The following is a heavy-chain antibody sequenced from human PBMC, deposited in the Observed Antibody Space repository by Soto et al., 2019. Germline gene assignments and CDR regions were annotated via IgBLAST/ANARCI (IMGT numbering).Heavy chain of an antibody. V-gene: IGHV1-3*01. CDR3: ARKDYYGSGSYHFDY. D-gene: IGHD3-10*01. J-gene: IGHJ4*01. CDR2: INAANGDT. CDR1: GYTFSTLP. Sequence: ASVKVSCKASGYTFSTLPVHWVRQAPGQNLEWMGWINAANGDTGYSQNFQGRVTITRDTTANTAYMELSGLRSEDTAVYYCARKDYYGSGSYHFDYWGHGTLVTVSP.